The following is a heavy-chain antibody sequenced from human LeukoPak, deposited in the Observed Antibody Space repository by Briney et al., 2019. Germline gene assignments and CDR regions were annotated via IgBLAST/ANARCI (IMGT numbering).Heavy chain of an antibody. CDR2: IWYDGSNK. CDR3: ARAPVLSDPPPVVPHGMDV. V-gene: IGHV3-33*01. D-gene: IGHD2-15*01. CDR1: GFTFSSYG. J-gene: IGHJ6*02. Sequence: PGRSLRLSCAASGFTFSSYGMHWVRQAPGKGLEWVAIIWYDGSNKYYADSVKGRFTISRDNSKNTLYLQMNSLRAEDTAVYYCARAPVLSDPPPVVPHGMDVWGQGTTVTVSS.